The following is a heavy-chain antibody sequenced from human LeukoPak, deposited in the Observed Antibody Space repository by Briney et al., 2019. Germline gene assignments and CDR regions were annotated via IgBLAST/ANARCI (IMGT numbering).Heavy chain of an antibody. V-gene: IGHV4-59*12. CDR3: ARGSLGMIVVVKEFDY. CDR2: IYYTGST. Sequence: PSETLSLTCTVSGGSISTYYWNWIRQPPGKGLEWIGYIYYTGSTNCNPSLKSRVTISVDTSKNQFSLKLSSVTAADTAVYYCARGSLGMIVVVKEFDYWGQGTLVTASP. J-gene: IGHJ4*02. D-gene: IGHD3-22*01. CDR1: GGSISTYY.